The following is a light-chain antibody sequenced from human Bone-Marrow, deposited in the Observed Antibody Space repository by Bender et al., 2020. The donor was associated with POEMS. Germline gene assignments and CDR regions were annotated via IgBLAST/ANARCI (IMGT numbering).Light chain of an antibody. V-gene: IGLV1-44*01. Sequence: QSVLTQPPSVSGTPGQRVTISCSGSGSNIGGYPVNWYQQLPGTAPRLLIYTNNERPSGVPDRFSGSKSGTSASLAITGLQSDDEADYYCATWDGNVRGPYVVFGGGTKLTVL. CDR2: TNN. CDR3: ATWDGNVRGPYVV. J-gene: IGLJ2*01. CDR1: GSNIGGYP.